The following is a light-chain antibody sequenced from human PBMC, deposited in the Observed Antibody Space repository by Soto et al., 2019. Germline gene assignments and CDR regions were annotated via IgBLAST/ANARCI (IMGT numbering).Light chain of an antibody. CDR2: AAS. V-gene: IGKV1-39*01. Sequence: DIQVTQSPSSLSASAGDRVTITCRASQSISNHLNWYQQKPGKAPKLLIYAASTLQSGVPSRFRGSGSGTDFTLTITSLQPEDFATYYCQQSYIMSEGYTFGQGTKLEIK. CDR3: QQSYIMSEGYT. CDR1: QSISNH. J-gene: IGKJ2*01.